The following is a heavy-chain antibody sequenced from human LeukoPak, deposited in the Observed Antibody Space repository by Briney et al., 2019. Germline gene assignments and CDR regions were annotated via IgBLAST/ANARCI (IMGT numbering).Heavy chain of an antibody. J-gene: IGHJ5*02. D-gene: IGHD3-22*01. CDR3: ARSSHVKWLPNWFDP. Sequence: SETLSLTCTVSGGSISRGGYYWSWIRQHPGKGLEWIGYIYYSGSTYYNPSLKSRVTISVDTSKNQFSLKLSSLTAADTAVYYCARSSHVKWLPNWFDPWGQGTLVTVSS. CDR2: IYYSGST. V-gene: IGHV4-31*03. CDR1: GGSISRGGYY.